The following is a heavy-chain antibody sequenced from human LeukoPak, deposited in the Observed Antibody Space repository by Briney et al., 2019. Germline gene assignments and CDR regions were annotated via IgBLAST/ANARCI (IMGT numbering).Heavy chain of an antibody. V-gene: IGHV3-23*01. CDR2: ISGSDGAT. CDR3: AKDSPIATV. Sequence: PGGSLRLSCAASGFTFSSYGMSWVRQSPGKGLEWVSAISGSDGATYYADSVKSRFTISRDNSKNTLYLQMNSLRADDTAIYYCAKDSPIATVWGQGTLVTVSS. D-gene: IGHD6-13*01. CDR1: GFTFSSYG. J-gene: IGHJ1*01.